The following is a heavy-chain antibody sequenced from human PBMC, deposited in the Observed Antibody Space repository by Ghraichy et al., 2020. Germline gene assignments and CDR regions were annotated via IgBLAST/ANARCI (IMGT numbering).Heavy chain of an antibody. V-gene: IGHV3-30*02. CDR2: IRYDGNDT. CDR1: GFTFSSSG. J-gene: IGHJ6*02. Sequence: GESLNISCATSGFTFSSSGMHWVRQAPGKGLEWVAFIRYDGNDTYYADSVKGRLTISTDRTTNSLYLQINSLRAEDTAVYYCAKDGRDILTGYYGRRGMAVWGQGTTVTVSS. D-gene: IGHD3-9*01. CDR3: AKDGRDILTGYYGRRGMAV.